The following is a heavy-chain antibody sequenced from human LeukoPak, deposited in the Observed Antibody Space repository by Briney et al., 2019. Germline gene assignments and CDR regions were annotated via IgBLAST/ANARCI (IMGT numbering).Heavy chain of an antibody. Sequence: GGSLRLSCAASGFTFSSYGMHWVRQAPGKGLEWVAVISYDGSNKYYADSVKGRFTISRDNSKNTLYLQTNSLRAEDTAVYYCAKDSGYCSSTSCYMNYWGQGTLVTVSS. CDR2: ISYDGSNK. CDR3: AKDSGYCSSTSCYMNY. V-gene: IGHV3-30*18. CDR1: GFTFSSYG. J-gene: IGHJ4*02. D-gene: IGHD2-2*02.